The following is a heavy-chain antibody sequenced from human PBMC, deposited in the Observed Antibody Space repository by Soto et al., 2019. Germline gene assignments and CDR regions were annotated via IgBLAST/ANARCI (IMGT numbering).Heavy chain of an antibody. Sequence: QVQLVESGGGVVQPERSLRLSCAASGFSFGNYAMHWVRQAPGKGLEWVAAISFDGRDTYYATSVKGRFTISRDNSRNTMYVQMNSLRPEDTAVYYCVEGTPVARQWFGYWGQGTLVTVSS. CDR3: VEGTPVARQWFGY. CDR2: ISFDGRDT. D-gene: IGHD6-19*01. CDR1: GFSFGNYA. V-gene: IGHV3-30*18. J-gene: IGHJ4*02.